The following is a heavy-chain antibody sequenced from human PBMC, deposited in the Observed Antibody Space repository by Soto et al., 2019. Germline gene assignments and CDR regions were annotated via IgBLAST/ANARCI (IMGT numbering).Heavy chain of an antibody. V-gene: IGHV4-31*03. Sequence: QVQLQESGPGLVKPSQTLSLTCTVSGGSISSGNYYWSWIRQHPGKGLEWIGYIYYSGSTYYNPSLKSRVTISVDTSKKQFSLNLSSVTAADTAVYYCARGRGDYSFDYWGQGTLVTVSS. D-gene: IGHD4-17*01. CDR2: IYYSGST. CDR1: GGSISSGNYY. J-gene: IGHJ4*02. CDR3: ARGRGDYSFDY.